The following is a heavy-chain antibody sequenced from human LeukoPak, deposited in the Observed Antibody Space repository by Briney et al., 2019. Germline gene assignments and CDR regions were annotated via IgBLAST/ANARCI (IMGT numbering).Heavy chain of an antibody. J-gene: IGHJ4*02. Sequence: GGSLRLSCTTSGFTFSSYALSWVRQAPGKGLEWVSGIRVSGSTYYPDSVTGRFTISRDNSENTLYLQMSGLRAEDTAIYYCAKDASPLVVPAANFDYWGQGTLVTVSS. CDR3: AKDASPLVVPAANFDY. D-gene: IGHD2-2*01. CDR2: IRVSGST. CDR1: GFTFSSYA. V-gene: IGHV3-23*01.